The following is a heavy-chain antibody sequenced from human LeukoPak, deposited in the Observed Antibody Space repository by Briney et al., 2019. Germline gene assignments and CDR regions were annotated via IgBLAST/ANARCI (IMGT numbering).Heavy chain of an antibody. CDR3: AKVFTGDYYGSGSYYDY. Sequence: QAGGSLRLSCAASGFTFSSYAMNWVRQAPGKGLEGVSVISSSGGTTYYSDSVKGRFTISRDNSKNTLYMQMNSLRAEDTAVYYCAKVFTGDYYGSGSYYDYWGQGTLVTVSS. J-gene: IGHJ4*02. CDR2: ISSSGGTT. CDR1: GFTFSSYA. D-gene: IGHD3-10*01. V-gene: IGHV3-23*01.